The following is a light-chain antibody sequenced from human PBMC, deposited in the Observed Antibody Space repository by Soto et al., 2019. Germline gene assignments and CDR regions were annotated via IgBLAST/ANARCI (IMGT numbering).Light chain of an antibody. CDR2: DAS. J-gene: IGKJ5*01. CDR1: QSVTNS. V-gene: IGKV3-11*01. Sequence: EIVLTQSPATLSLSPGERATLSFRASQSVTNSLAWCQHKPGQPPRLLIYDASKRAIGIPARFSGSGSGTDFTLTISSLEPEDFALYYCQQRNSWPPITFGQGTRLEIK. CDR3: QQRNSWPPIT.